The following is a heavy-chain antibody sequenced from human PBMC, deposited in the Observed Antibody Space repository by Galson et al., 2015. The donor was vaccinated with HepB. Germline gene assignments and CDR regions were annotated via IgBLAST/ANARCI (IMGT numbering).Heavy chain of an antibody. CDR1: GGTFSSYA. V-gene: IGHV1-69*04. J-gene: IGHJ5*02. Sequence: SVKVSCKASGGTFSSYAISWVRQAPGQGLEWMGRIIPILGIANYAQKFQGRVTITADKSTSTAYMELSSLRSEDTAVYYCASYYGDYPEDWFDPWGQGTLVTVSS. CDR2: IIPILGIA. CDR3: ASYYGDYPEDWFDP. D-gene: IGHD4-17*01.